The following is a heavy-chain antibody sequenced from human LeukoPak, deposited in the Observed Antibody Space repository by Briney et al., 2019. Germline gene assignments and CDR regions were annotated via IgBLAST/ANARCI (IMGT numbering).Heavy chain of an antibody. CDR3: ARDGSIGGYDPPPGYYYYGMDV. Sequence: GGSLRLSCAASGFTFSSYAMHWVRQAPGKGLEWVAVISYDGSNKYYADSVKGRFTISRDNSKNTLYPQMNSLRAEDTAVYYCARDGSIGGYDPPPGYYYYGMDVWGQGTTVTVSS. CDR1: GFTFSSYA. CDR2: ISYDGSNK. J-gene: IGHJ6*02. V-gene: IGHV3-30-3*01. D-gene: IGHD5-12*01.